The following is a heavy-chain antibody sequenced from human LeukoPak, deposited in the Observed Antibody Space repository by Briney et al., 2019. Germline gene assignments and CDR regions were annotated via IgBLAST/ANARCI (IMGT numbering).Heavy chain of an antibody. D-gene: IGHD5-18*01. V-gene: IGHV3-30*04. CDR2: ISYDGSNK. CDR3: AIPTTAKIPPAFDF. Sequence: GGPLRLSFPPLDLQSVGFPWHESRQAPAMGLKWLAVISYDGSNKFYADSVKGRFTIARDDSKNTLCLRMSSLRAEDTAVYSCAIPTTAKIPPAFDFWGQGTLVTVSS. J-gene: IGHJ4*02. CDR1: DLQSVGFP.